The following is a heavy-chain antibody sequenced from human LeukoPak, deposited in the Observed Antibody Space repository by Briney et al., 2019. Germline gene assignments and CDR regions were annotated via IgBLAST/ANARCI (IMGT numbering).Heavy chain of an antibody. V-gene: IGHV3-20*04. J-gene: IGHJ4*02. D-gene: IGHD4/OR15-4a*01. CDR1: GFTFDDYG. CDR3: ARRAGAYSHPYDY. CDR2: INGLGTAT. Sequence: PGGSLRLSCAASGFTFDDYGMSWVRQAPGKGLVWVSGINGLGTATYYADSVKGRFTISRDNAKNTVSLQMNSLRAEDTAVYYCARRAGAYSHPYDYWGQGTLVTVSS.